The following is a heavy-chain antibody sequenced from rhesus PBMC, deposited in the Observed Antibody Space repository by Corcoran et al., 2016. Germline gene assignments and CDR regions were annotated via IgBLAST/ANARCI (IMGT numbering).Heavy chain of an antibody. CDR1: GYSISGYY. Sequence: QVQLQESGPGLVKPSETLSLTCAVSGYSISGYYWSWIRQAPGKGLEWIGYITYSGSTSYNPSLKCRVTISRDTSKNQFSLKLSSVTAADTAVYYCARDWGGYSYSYLDYWGQGVLVTVSS. CDR3: ARDWGGYSYSYLDY. D-gene: IGHD5-12*01. V-gene: IGHV4-122*02. J-gene: IGHJ4*01. CDR2: ITYSGST.